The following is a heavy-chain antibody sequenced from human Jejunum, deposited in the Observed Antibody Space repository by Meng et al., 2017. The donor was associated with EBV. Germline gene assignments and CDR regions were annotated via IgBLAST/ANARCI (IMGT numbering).Heavy chain of an antibody. D-gene: IGHD3-10*01. CDR3: ARDKGRTEFDY. J-gene: IGHJ4*02. Sequence: QVQLVQSGSELKKPXASVEISCKASGYTFTPYSINWVRQAPGQGLEWMGWINPNTGNPTYAQGFTGRFVFSLDTSVSTAYLQITSLKAEDTAVYYCARDKGRTEFDYWGQGTLVTVSS. V-gene: IGHV7-4-1*02. CDR1: GYTFTPYS. CDR2: INPNTGNP.